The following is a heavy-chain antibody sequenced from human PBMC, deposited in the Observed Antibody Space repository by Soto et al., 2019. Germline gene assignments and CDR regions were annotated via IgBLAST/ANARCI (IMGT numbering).Heavy chain of an antibody. CDR1: GGSISSGGYY. CDR3: ARGYSSSSWLVRGVILDY. Sequence: PSETLSLTCTVSGGSISSGGYYWSWIRQHPGKGLEWIGYIYYSGSTYYNPSLKSRVTISVDTSKNQFSLKLSSVTAADTAVYYCARGYSSSSWLVRGVILDYWGQGTLVTAS. D-gene: IGHD3-10*01. J-gene: IGHJ4*02. V-gene: IGHV4-30-4*08. CDR2: IYYSGST.